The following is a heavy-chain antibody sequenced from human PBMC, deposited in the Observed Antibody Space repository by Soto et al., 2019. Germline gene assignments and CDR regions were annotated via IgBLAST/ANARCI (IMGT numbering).Heavy chain of an antibody. D-gene: IGHD6-13*01. Sequence: EVRLEESGGRLVQAGTSLRLSCRASGFRFDDYAMHWVRQAPGKGLEWVAGIIWNSEAIDYAESVRGRFTISRDNAENSVFLQMDSLSPEDTALYYCTRDDQGIATSGTPILGSWGQGTPVTVSS. CDR2: IIWNSEAI. CDR3: TRDDQGIATSGTPILGS. CDR1: GFRFDDYA. J-gene: IGHJ4*02. V-gene: IGHV3-9*01.